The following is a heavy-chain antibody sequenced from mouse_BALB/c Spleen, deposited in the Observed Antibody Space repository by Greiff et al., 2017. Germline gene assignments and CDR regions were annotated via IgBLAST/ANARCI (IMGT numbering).Heavy chain of an antibody. D-gene: IGHD4-1*01. Sequence: EVQRVESGPGLVKPSQSLSLTCTVTGYSITSDYAWNWIRQFPGNKLEWMGYISYSGSTSYNPSLKSRISITRDTSKNQFFLQLNSVTTEDTATYYCAREGTGTRYAMDYWGQGTSVTVSS. CDR1: GYSITSDYA. CDR3: AREGTGTRYAMDY. V-gene: IGHV3-2*02. J-gene: IGHJ4*01. CDR2: ISYSGST.